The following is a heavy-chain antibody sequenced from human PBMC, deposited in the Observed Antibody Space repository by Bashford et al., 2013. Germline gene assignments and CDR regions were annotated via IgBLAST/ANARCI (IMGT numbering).Heavy chain of an antibody. D-gene: IGHD2-15*01. CDR3: ARVYCSGGSCYSYYYYGMDV. CDR2: IIPIFGTA. V-gene: IGHV1-69*01. Sequence: WVRQAPGQGLEWMGGIIPIFGTANYAQKFQGRVTITADESTSTAYMELSSLRSEDTAVYYCARVYCSGGSCYSYYYYGMDVWGQGDHGHRLL. J-gene: IGHJ6*02.